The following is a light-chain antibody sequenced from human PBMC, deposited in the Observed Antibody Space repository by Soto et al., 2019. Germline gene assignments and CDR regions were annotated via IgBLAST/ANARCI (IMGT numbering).Light chain of an antibody. CDR3: SSYTSSSTRV. J-gene: IGLJ1*01. Sequence: QSALTQPASVSVSPGQSIAISCTGSSSDVGGYNYVSWYQQHPGKAPQLIIYEVTNRPSGVSNRFSGSKSGNTASLTISGLQAEDEADYYCSSYTSSSTRVFGTGTKVTVL. CDR1: SSDVGGYNY. CDR2: EVT. V-gene: IGLV2-14*01.